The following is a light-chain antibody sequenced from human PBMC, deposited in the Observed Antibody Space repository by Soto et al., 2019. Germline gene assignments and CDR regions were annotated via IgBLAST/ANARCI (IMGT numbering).Light chain of an antibody. CDR3: QQSYSTPFT. V-gene: IGKV1-39*01. CDR2: AAS. J-gene: IGKJ3*01. Sequence: DIQMTQSPSSLSASVGDRVTITCRASQSITNYLNWYQQKPGKAPKLLIYAASSLQSGVPSRFSGSGSGTDFTLTIRILQPEDFATYYCQQSYSTPFTFGPGTKVDIK. CDR1: QSITNY.